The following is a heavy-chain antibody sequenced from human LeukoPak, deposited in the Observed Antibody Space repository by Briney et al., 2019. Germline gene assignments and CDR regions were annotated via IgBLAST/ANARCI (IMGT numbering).Heavy chain of an antibody. Sequence: GGSLRLSCAASGFTFSNYGMHWVRQAPGKGLEWVAVIWYDGSNRYYADSVKGRFTISRDNSKNTLYLQVNSLRAEDTAVYYCAKDYYGPSGGIDYWGQGTLVTVSS. D-gene: IGHD3-10*01. CDR1: GFTFSNYG. J-gene: IGHJ4*02. CDR2: IWYDGSNR. CDR3: AKDYYGPSGGIDY. V-gene: IGHV3-33*06.